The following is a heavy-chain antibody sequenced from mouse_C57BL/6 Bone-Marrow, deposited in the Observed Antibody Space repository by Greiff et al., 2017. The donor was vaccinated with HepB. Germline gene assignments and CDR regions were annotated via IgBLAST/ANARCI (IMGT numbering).Heavy chain of an antibody. Sequence: ESGAELAKPGASVKLSCKASGYTFTSYWMHWVKQRPGQGLEWIGYINPSSGYTKYNQKFKDKATLTAEKSSSTAYMQLSSLTYEDSAVYYCAHYEAMDYWGQGTSVTVSS. D-gene: IGHD2-4*01. CDR2: INPSSGYT. J-gene: IGHJ4*01. CDR1: GYTFTSYW. V-gene: IGHV1-7*01. CDR3: AHYEAMDY.